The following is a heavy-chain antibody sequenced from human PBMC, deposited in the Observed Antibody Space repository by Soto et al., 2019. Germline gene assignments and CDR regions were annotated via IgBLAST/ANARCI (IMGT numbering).Heavy chain of an antibody. CDR3: VRKTSSRARNWFDP. Sequence: SETLSLTCTVSGGSISSTMYYWGWIRQPPGKGLEWIGSIYYSGNTYFNPSLKSRVTISVDTSKNNFSLRLSSVTAADTAMYYCVRKTSSRARNWFDPRGQRTPVTVSS. D-gene: IGHD6-13*01. CDR1: GGSISSTMYY. CDR2: IYYSGNT. V-gene: IGHV4-39*02. J-gene: IGHJ5*02.